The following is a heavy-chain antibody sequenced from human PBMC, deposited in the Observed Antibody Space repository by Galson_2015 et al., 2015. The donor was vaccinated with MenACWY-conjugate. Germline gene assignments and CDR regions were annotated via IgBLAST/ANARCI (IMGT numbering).Heavy chain of an antibody. Sequence: SLRISCAASGFTFSAYPMHWVRQAPGKGLEWVAVISYDGSNKYYADSVKGRFTISTDDSKNTQYLQMNSLRGEDTAVHYCARDFGSTWSLEHWGQGTLVTVSS. J-gene: IGHJ1*01. CDR3: ARDFGSTWSLEH. CDR2: ISYDGSNK. V-gene: IGHV3-30-3*01. CDR1: GFTFSAYP. D-gene: IGHD6-13*01.